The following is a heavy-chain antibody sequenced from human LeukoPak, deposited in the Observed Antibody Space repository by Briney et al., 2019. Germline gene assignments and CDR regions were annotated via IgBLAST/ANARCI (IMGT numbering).Heavy chain of an antibody. V-gene: IGHV3-23*01. CDR3: ARVGSGATGDSFDY. CDR1: GFTFNNYA. J-gene: IGHJ4*02. D-gene: IGHD1-26*01. CDR2: IDGSGGT. Sequence: GGSLRLSCVTSGFTFNNYAMTWVRQAPGKGLEWVSGIDGSGGTYYTDSVTGRFTISRDNSKNTLYLQMNSLRAEDTAVYYCARVGSGATGDSFDYWGQGTLVTVSS.